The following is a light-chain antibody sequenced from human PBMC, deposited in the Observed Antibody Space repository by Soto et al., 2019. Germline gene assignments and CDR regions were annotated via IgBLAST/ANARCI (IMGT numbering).Light chain of an antibody. CDR2: EVN. J-gene: IGLJ1*01. Sequence: QAVLTQPASASGSPGQSITISCAGTTSDIGVSWYQQHPGEAPKLMIFEVNKRPSGGSDRFSSSTSGNTASLSISGLLAEDEADYYCCSYAGTTTPFLFGAGTKVTVL. CDR3: CSYAGTTTPFL. CDR1: TSDIG. V-gene: IGLV2-23*02.